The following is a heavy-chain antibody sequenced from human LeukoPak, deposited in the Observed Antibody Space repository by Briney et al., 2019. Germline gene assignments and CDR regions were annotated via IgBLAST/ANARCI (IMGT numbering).Heavy chain of an antibody. CDR3: ARVLGSGWFFDY. Sequence: GGSLRLSCAASGFTFSDYYMSWIRQAPGKGLEWVSYISSSSYTNYADSVKGRFTISRDNAKNSLYLQMNSLRAEDTAVYYCARVLGSGWFFDYWGQGTLVTVSS. CDR2: ISSSSYT. D-gene: IGHD6-19*01. V-gene: IGHV3-11*06. J-gene: IGHJ4*02. CDR1: GFTFSDYY.